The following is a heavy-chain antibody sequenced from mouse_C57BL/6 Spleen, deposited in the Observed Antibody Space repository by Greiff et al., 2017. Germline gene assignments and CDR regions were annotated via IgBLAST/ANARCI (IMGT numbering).Heavy chain of an antibody. D-gene: IGHD1-1*01. CDR1: GYTFTDYE. CDR3: TRKGVTLRAAGYDY. CDR2: IDPETGGT. Sequence: LQESGAELVRPGASVTLSCKASGYTFTDYEMHWVKQTPVHGLEWIGAIDPETGGTAYNQKFKGKAILTADKSSSTAYMELRSLTSEDSAVYYCTRKGVTLRAAGYDYWGQGTTLTVSS. J-gene: IGHJ2*01. V-gene: IGHV1-15*01.